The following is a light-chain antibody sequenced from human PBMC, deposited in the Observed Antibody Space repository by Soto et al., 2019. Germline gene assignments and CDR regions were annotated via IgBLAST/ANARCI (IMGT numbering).Light chain of an antibody. V-gene: IGLV2-14*01. Sequence: QSVLTQPASVSGSPGQSITISCTGTSSDVGGYNYVSWYQHHPGNAPKLLLYEVSNRPSGISDRFSGSKSGNTASLTISGLQADDEAIYYCNSYTSSSTVDVVFGGGTKVTVL. J-gene: IGLJ2*01. CDR1: SSDVGGYNY. CDR2: EVS. CDR3: NSYTSSSTVDVV.